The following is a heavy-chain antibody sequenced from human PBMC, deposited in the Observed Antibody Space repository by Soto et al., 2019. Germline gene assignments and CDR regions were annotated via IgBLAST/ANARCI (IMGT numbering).Heavy chain of an antibody. J-gene: IGHJ4*02. CDR2: ISNAGNNK. CDR1: AFNFSNHG. D-gene: IGHD2-2*01. Sequence: QVQLVESGGGVVQPGRSLRLSCAASAFNFSNHGMHWVRQAPGKGLEWVAVISNAGNNKYYADSVKGRFSISRDNSTNMVYLQMNSLRPEDTAVYYCAKDRVKIGYVFDYWGQGTLVTVSS. CDR3: AKDRVKIGYVFDY. V-gene: IGHV3-30*18.